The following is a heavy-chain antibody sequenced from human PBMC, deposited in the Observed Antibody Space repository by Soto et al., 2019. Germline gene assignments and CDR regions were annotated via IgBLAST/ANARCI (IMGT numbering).Heavy chain of an antibody. CDR3: ARRTSSVYYRYFDS. J-gene: IGHJ4*02. V-gene: IGHV1-69*06. D-gene: IGHD2-8*01. CDR2: TIPTFNTG. Sequence: QVQLVQSGAEVKKPGSSVKVSCKASGGTFSNSPISWVRQAPGQGLEWMGGTIPTFNTGNYAQKFQGRLTITADKSTNTAYMELSSLRSEDTAVYYCARRTSSVYYRYFDSWGQGTLVTVSS. CDR1: GGTFSNSP.